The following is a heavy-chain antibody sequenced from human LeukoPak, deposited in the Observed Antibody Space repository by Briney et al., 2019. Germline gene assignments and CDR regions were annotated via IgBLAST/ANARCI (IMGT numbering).Heavy chain of an antibody. Sequence: ASVKVSCKASGYTFTDYYMHWVRQAPGQGLEWMGWINPNSGGTNYAQKFQGRVTMTRDTSINTAYMELSRLRSDDTAVYYCARENGSRPWEDYYYYYYMDVWGKGTTVTVSS. CDR2: INPNSGGT. J-gene: IGHJ6*03. D-gene: IGHD1-26*01. V-gene: IGHV1-2*02. CDR3: ARENGSRPWEDYYYYYYMDV. CDR1: GYTFTDYY.